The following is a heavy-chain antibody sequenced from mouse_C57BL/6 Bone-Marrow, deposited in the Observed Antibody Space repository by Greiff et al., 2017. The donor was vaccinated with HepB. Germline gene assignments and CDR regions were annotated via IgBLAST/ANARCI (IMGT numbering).Heavy chain of an antibody. D-gene: IGHD1-1*01. CDR1: GFTFSSYG. CDR2: ISSGGSYT. V-gene: IGHV5-6*01. CDR3: ANSVVAPYYALDY. J-gene: IGHJ4*01. Sequence: EVMLVESGGDLVKPGGSLKLSCAASGFTFSSYGMSWVRQTPDKRLEWVATISSGGSYTYYPDSVKVRCTISRDNAKNTLYHQMSSLKSEDTAMYYYANSVVAPYYALDYWGQGTSVTVSS.